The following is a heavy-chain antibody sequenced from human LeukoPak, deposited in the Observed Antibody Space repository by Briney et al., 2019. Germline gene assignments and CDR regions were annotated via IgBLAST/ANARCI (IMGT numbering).Heavy chain of an antibody. CDR1: GFTFSRYW. V-gene: IGHV3-7*05. D-gene: IGHD1-26*01. CDR3: ARDSEWGLLRSDY. Sequence: GGSLRLSCAASGFTFSRYWMTWARQAPGKGREWVANIKQDGTEKYYVDSVKGRFTISRDNAKNSLYLQMNRLRAEDTAVYYCARDSEWGLLRSDYWGQGTLVTVSS. CDR2: IKQDGTEK. J-gene: IGHJ4*02.